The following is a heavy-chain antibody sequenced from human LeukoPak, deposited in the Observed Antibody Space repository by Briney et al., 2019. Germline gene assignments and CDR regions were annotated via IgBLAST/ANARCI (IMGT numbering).Heavy chain of an antibody. CDR3: ARGGGSSFSDY. D-gene: IGHD6-13*01. J-gene: IGHJ4*02. Sequence: GGSLRLSCAASGFTFSSYSMNWVRQAPGKGLEWVSYISSSSSTIYYADSVKGRFTISRDNAKNSLYLQMNSLRSEDTAVYYCARGGGSSFSDYWGQGTLVTVSS. V-gene: IGHV3-48*04. CDR1: GFTFSSYS. CDR2: ISSSSSTI.